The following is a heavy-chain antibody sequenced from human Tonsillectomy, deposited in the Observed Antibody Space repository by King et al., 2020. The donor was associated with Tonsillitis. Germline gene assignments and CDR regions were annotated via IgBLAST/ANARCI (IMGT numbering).Heavy chain of an antibody. Sequence: QLQESGPGLVKPSETLSLTCTVSGYSISSGYYWGWIRQPPGKGLEWIGSIYHSGSTYYNPSLKSRVTISVDTSKNQFSLKLSSVTAADTAVYYCARELGERGFDQWLVRRSYHYYGMDVWGQGTTVTVSS. J-gene: IGHJ6*02. CDR3: ARELGERGFDQWLVRRSYHYYGMDV. CDR2: IYHSGST. V-gene: IGHV4-38-2*02. CDR1: GYSISSGYY. D-gene: IGHD6-19*01.